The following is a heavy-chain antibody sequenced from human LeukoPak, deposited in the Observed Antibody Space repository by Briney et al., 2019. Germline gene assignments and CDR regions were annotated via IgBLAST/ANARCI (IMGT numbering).Heavy chain of an antibody. Sequence: PSETLSLTCSVSGASISSFYWNWIRQSPGKGLEWLGNIHYRGTTNYNPSLKSRVSLSLDTSKSQFALKVTSVTAADTAVYYCARDEYGDFQGFDYWGQGARVTVSS. CDR2: IHYRGTT. CDR3: ARDEYGDFQGFDY. J-gene: IGHJ4*02. V-gene: IGHV4-59*13. D-gene: IGHD4-17*01. CDR1: GASISSFY.